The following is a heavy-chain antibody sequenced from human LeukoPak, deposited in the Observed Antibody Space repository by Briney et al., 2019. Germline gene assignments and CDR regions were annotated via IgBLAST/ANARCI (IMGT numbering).Heavy chain of an antibody. Sequence: GGSLKLSCGASRFIFSHYYISWIRQAPGKGLEWIATIDAHGGTNYYADSAQDRFTISRDNANHSLFLQMNSLTAEDTAVYLGARAVTYGLYKFFDNWGQGTPVTVSS. CDR3: ARAVTYGLYKFFDN. CDR1: RFIFSHYY. D-gene: IGHD5/OR15-5a*01. V-gene: IGHV3-11*01. CDR2: IDAHGGTN. J-gene: IGHJ5*02.